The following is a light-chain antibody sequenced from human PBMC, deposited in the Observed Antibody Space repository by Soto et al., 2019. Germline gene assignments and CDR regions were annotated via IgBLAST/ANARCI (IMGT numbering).Light chain of an antibody. CDR1: TGAVTSGHH. CDR3: LLYYGGAQAHLV. CDR2: STN. V-gene: IGLV7-43*01. Sequence: QAVGTQEPSLTVSPGGTVTLTCASSTGAVTSGHHPNWLQQKPGQAPRTVIYSTNNKEPWTPARISGSLLGDKAALTLSGVQPEDEAEYYCLLYYGGAQAHLVFGGGTKLTVL. J-gene: IGLJ3*02.